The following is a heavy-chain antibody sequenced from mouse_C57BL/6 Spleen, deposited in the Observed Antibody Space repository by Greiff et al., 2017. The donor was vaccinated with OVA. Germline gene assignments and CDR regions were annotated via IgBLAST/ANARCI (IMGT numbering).Heavy chain of an antibody. CDR3: ARGTYGSSRAWFAY. D-gene: IGHD1-1*01. V-gene: IGHV1-55*01. Sequence: QVQLQQPGAELVKPGASVKMSCKASGYTFTSYWITWVKQRPGQGLEWIGDIYPGSGSTNYNEKFKSKATLTVDTSSSTAYMQLSSLTSEDSAVYYGARGTYGSSRAWFAYWGQGTLVTVSA. CDR2: IYPGSGST. J-gene: IGHJ3*01. CDR1: GYTFTSYW.